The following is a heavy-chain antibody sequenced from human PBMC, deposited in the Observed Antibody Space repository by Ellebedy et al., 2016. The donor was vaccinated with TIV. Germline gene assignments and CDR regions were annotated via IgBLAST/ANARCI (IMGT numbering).Heavy chain of an antibody. Sequence: PVKVSCXASGGTFSSSSISWVRQAPGQGLEWMGGIIPIFGTANYAQSFQGRVTITADESTSTAYMELSSLRSEDTAMYYCARGSSDCSSASCPFDYWGQGTLVTVSS. CDR3: ARGSSDCSSASCPFDY. D-gene: IGHD2-2*01. CDR1: GGTFSSSS. CDR2: IIPIFGTA. V-gene: IGHV1-69*13. J-gene: IGHJ4*02.